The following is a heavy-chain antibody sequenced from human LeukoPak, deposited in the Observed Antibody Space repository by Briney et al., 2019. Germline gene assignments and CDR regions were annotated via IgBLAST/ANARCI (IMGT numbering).Heavy chain of an antibody. CDR3: AKGGGIYPFDY. CDR1: GFALSTYT. J-gene: IGHJ4*02. CDR2: ISHDDTHK. Sequence: GGSLRLSCAASGFALSTYTMHWVRQAPGKGPEWVSVISHDDTHKYYADAVAGRFTISRDNSKNMLYLQMDSVRADDSAIYYCAKGGGIYPFDYWGQGTLVTVSS. V-gene: IGHV3-30*04. D-gene: IGHD2-2*02.